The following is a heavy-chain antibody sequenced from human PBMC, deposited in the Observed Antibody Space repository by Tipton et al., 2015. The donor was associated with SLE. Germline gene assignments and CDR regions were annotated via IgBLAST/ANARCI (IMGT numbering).Heavy chain of an antibody. CDR2: INHSGST. CDR3: ARLVRFLGGRFFDY. Sequence: TLSLTCAVNGGSLSGYYWVWIRQPPEKGLEWIGEINHSGSTNYNPSLKSRVTISVDTSKNHFSLKLSSVTAADTAVYYCARLVRFLGGRFFDYWGRGALVTVSS. V-gene: IGHV4-34*01. D-gene: IGHD3-3*01. CDR1: GGSLSGYY. J-gene: IGHJ4*02.